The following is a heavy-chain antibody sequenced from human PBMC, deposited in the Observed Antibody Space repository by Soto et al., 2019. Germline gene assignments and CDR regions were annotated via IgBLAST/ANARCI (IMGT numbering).Heavy chain of an antibody. V-gene: IGHV4-30-4*01. CDR3: ARGSRVGGLGFPWFFDL. CDR1: GGSISSGDYF. D-gene: IGHD3-10*01. Sequence: QVQLQESGPGLVKPSQTLSLTCTVSGGSISSGDYFWSWIRQPPGKGLEWIGYIYYSGNTYYNPSLKRRFTISVATSKNQFSLNLTSVTAADTAVFYCARGSRVGGLGFPWFFDLWGRGTLVTVSS. CDR2: IYYSGNT. J-gene: IGHJ2*01.